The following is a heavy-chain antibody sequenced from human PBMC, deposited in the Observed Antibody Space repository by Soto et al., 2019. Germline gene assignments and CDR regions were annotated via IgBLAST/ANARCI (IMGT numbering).Heavy chain of an antibody. J-gene: IGHJ6*04. CDR2: ISGSGGST. CDR3: ASEIAASGTVYYYYGMDV. V-gene: IGHV3-23*01. CDR1: GFTFSSYA. Sequence: GGSLRLSCAASGFTFSSYAMSWVRQAPGKGLEWVSAISGSGGSTYYADSVKGRFTISRDNSKNTLYLQMNSLRAEDTAVYYCASEIAASGTVYYYYGMDVWGKGTTVTVSS. D-gene: IGHD6-13*01.